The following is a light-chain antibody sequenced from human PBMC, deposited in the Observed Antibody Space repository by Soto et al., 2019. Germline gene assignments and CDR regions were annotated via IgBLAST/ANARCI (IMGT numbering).Light chain of an antibody. J-gene: IGLJ2*01. V-gene: IGLV2-8*01. CDR3: SSYAGSNNLGV. CDR1: SSDVGGYNY. Sequence: QSVLTQPPSASGSPGQSVTISCTGTSSDVGGYNYVSWYQQHPGKAPKLMIHEVSKRPSGVPDRFSGSKSGNTASLTVSGLQAEDEADYYCSSYAGSNNLGVFGGGTQLTVL. CDR2: EVS.